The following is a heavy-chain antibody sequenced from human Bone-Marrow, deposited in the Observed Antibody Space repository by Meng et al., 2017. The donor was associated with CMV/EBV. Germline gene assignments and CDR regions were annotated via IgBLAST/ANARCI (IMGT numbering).Heavy chain of an antibody. CDR2: INPNSGGT. V-gene: IGHV1-2*02. CDR1: GYNFTGYY. CDR3: ARVKRYCTGGSCSSTGYYGMDV. Sequence: ASVKVSCKASGYNFTGYYRHCVRQAPAQGLEWMGWINPNSGGTNYAQKSQGRVTMTGDTSTTTAYMELSRLRSDDMAVYYCARVKRYCTGGSCSSTGYYGMDVWGQGTTVTVSS. D-gene: IGHD2-15*01. J-gene: IGHJ6*02.